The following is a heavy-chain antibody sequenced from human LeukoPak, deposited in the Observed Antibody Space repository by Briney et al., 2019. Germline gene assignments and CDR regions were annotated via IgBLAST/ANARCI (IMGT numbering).Heavy chain of an antibody. J-gene: IGHJ6*02. CDR3: AGTHHYYYYYGMDV. V-gene: IGHV1-18*01. Sequence: ASVKVSCKASGYTFTSYGISWVRQAPGQGLEWMGWISACNGNTNYAQKLQGRVTMTTDTSTSTAYMELRSLRSDDTAVYYCAGTHHYYYYYGMDVWGQGTTVTVSS. CDR2: ISACNGNT. CDR1: GYTFTSYG.